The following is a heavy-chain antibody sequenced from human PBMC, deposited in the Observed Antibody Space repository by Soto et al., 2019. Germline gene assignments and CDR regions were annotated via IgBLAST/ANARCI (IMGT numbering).Heavy chain of an antibody. Sequence: ESGGGVVQPGRSLRLSCAASGFTFSSYWMHWVRQAPGKGLVWVSRINSDESSASYADSVKGRFTISRDNAKNTLYLQMNSLRAEDTAVYYCAREGASNWFDPWGQGTLVTVSS. CDR2: INSDESSA. V-gene: IGHV3-74*02. CDR1: GFTFSSYW. J-gene: IGHJ5*02. CDR3: AREGASNWFDP.